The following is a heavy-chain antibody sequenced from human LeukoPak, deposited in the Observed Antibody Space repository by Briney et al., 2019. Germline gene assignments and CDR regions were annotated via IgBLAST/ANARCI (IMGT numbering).Heavy chain of an antibody. CDR1: GYTFTSYG. CDR3: ARESHETREDY. J-gene: IGHJ4*02. Sequence: ASVKVSCKASGYTFTSYGISWVRQAPGQGLEWMGWISANNGDTDYPPKLQDRVTMTTDTYTSTAYMELRSLRSDDTAMYYCARESHETREDYWGQGTLVTVSS. D-gene: IGHD1-1*01. V-gene: IGHV1-18*01. CDR2: ISANNGDT.